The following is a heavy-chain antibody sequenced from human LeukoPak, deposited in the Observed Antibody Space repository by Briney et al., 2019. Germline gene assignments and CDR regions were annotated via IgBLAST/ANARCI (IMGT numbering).Heavy chain of an antibody. CDR1: GGSISSGSYY. Sequence: SQTLSLTCTVSGGSISSGSYYWSWIRQPAGKGLEWIGRIYTSGCTNYNPSLKSRVTISVDTFKNQFSLKLSSVTAADTAVYYCASGWYQLPKSYYYYMDVWGKGTPVTVSS. D-gene: IGHD2-2*01. V-gene: IGHV4-61*02. CDR3: ASGWYQLPKSYYYYMDV. J-gene: IGHJ6*03. CDR2: IYTSGCT.